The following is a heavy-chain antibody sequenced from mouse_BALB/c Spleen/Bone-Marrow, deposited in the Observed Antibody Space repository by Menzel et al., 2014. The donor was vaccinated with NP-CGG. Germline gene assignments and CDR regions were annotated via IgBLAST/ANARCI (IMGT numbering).Heavy chain of an antibody. CDR2: IDPENGNT. J-gene: IGHJ2*01. CDR3: VAYYRYEYYFDY. V-gene: IGHV14-1*02. CDR1: GFNIKDYY. D-gene: IGHD2-14*01. Sequence: EVKLVESGAELVRPGALVELSCKASGFNIKDYYMHWVKQRLEQGLEWIGWIDPENGNTIYDPKFQGKASITADTSSNTAYLQLSSLTSEDTAVYYCVAYYRYEYYFDYWGQGTTLTVSS.